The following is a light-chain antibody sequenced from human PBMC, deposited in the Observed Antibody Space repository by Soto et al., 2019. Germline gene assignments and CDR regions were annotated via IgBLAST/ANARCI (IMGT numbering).Light chain of an antibody. Sequence: DIQMTQSPSSLSASVGDRVTITCRASQSISNYLNWYQQKPGKAPKLLIYAAFSLQSGVPSRFSGSGSGTDFTLSISSLQPEDFATYYGEQSYSSPSTFGQGTKVEIK. CDR1: QSISNY. CDR3: EQSYSSPST. CDR2: AAF. V-gene: IGKV1-39*01. J-gene: IGKJ1*01.